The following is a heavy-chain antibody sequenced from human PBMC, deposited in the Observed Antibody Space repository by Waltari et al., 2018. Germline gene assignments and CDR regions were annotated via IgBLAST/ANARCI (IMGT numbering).Heavy chain of an antibody. Sequence: QVQLQQWGAGLLKPSETLSLTCAVYGGSFSGYYWSWIRQPPGKGLEWIGEINHSGSTNYNPSRKSRVTISVDTSKNQFSLKLSSVTAADTAVYYCARGKGGTVTSYYYYYGMDVWGQGTTVTVSS. CDR3: ARGKGGTVTSYYYYYGMDV. CDR1: GGSFSGYY. J-gene: IGHJ6*02. CDR2: INHSGST. D-gene: IGHD4-17*01. V-gene: IGHV4-34*01.